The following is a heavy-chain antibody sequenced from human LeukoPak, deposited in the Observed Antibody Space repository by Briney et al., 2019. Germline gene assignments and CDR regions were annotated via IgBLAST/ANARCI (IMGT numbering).Heavy chain of an antibody. CDR3: ARGRGDYYDSSGYIIDY. D-gene: IGHD3-22*01. CDR1: GGSISSRNW. J-gene: IGHJ4*02. V-gene: IGHV4-4*02. Sequence: SETLSLTCAVSGGSISSRNWWNWVRQPPGKGLEWIAETDHSGSTNYNPSLKSRVTISVDTSKNQFSLKLSSVTAADTAVYYCARGRGDYYDSSGYIIDYWGQGTLVTVSS. CDR2: TDHSGST.